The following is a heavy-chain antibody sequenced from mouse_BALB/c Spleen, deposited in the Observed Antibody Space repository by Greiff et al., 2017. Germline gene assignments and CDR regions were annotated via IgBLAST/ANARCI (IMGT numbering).Heavy chain of an antibody. CDR1: GYTFTSYW. Sequence: QVQLQQPGAELVRPWASVKLSCKASGYTFTSYWINWVKQRPGQGLEWIGIIYPSDSYTNYNQKFKDKATLTVDKSSSKAYMQLSSPTSEDSAVYYCTRYYGNRGAMDYWGQGTSVTVSS. D-gene: IGHD2-1*01. V-gene: IGHV1-69*02. CDR3: TRYYGNRGAMDY. J-gene: IGHJ4*01. CDR2: IYPSDSYT.